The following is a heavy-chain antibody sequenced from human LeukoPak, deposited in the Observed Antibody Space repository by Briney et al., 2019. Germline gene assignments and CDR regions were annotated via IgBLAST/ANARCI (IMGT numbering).Heavy chain of an antibody. CDR2: IYYSGST. CDR1: GGSISSSSYY. J-gene: IGHJ5*02. D-gene: IGHD3-10*01. CDR3: SVCFGELFGWFDP. V-gene: IGHV4-39*01. Sequence: SETLSLTCTVSGGSISSSSYYWGWIRQPPGKGLEWIGSIYYSGSTYYNPSLKSRVTISVDTSKNQFSLKLSSVTAADTAVYYCSVCFGELFGWFDPWGQGTLVTVSS.